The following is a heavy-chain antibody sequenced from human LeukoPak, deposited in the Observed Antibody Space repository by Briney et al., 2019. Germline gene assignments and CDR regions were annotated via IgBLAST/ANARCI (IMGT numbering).Heavy chain of an antibody. CDR1: GFTFSSYH. CDR2: ISSRNEAI. Sequence: GGSLKLSCAASGFTFSSYHMNWVRQAPGKGLEWVSYISSRNEAIYYADSVKGRFTISRDNAKNSLYLQMNSLRAEDTAVYYCARDGNRGYDMDVWGQGTTVTVSS. J-gene: IGHJ6*02. V-gene: IGHV3-48*01. D-gene: IGHD1-14*01. CDR3: ARDGNRGYDMDV.